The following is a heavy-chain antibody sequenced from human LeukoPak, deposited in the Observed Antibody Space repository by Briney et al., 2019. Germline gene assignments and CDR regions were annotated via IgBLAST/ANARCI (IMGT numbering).Heavy chain of an antibody. J-gene: IGHJ4*02. Sequence: GSLRLSCAGSGFTFSNSWMGWVRQAPGKGLEWIGSIYYSGSTYYNPSLKSRVTISVDTSKNQFSLKLSSVTAADTAVYYCARDGSSSWYAYDYWGQGTLVTVSS. D-gene: IGHD6-13*01. CDR3: ARDGSSSWYAYDY. V-gene: IGHV4-39*02. CDR2: IYYSGST. CDR1: GFTFSNSW.